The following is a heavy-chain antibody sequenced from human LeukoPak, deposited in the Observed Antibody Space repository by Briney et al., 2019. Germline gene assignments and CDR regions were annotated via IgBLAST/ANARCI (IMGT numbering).Heavy chain of an antibody. CDR2: IYSGGST. V-gene: IGHV3-53*01. CDR3: AKVSGDIVVVVADDAFDI. J-gene: IGHJ3*02. D-gene: IGHD2-15*01. CDR1: ESSVGSNY. Sequence: PGGSLRLSCAASESSVGSNYMTWVRQAPGKGLEWVSLIYSGGSTYYADSVKGRFTISRDNSKNTLYLQMNSLRAEDTAVYYCAKVSGDIVVVVADDAFDIWGQGTMVTVSS.